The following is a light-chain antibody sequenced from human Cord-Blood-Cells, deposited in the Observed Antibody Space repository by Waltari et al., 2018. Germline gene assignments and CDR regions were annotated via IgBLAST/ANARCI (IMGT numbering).Light chain of an antibody. Sequence: SYVLTQPPSVSVAPGKTARITCGGNNIGSKSVHWYQQKPGQAPVLVVYDDSDRPSGIPGGFSGSNSGNTATLTSSRVEAGDEADYYCQVWDSSSDHPVFGGGTKLTVL. CDR1: NIGSKS. CDR2: DDS. V-gene: IGLV3-21*03. CDR3: QVWDSSSDHPV. J-gene: IGLJ2*01.